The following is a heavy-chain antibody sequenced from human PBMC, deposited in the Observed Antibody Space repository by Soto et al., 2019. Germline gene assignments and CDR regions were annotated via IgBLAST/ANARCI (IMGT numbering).Heavy chain of an antibody. CDR2: MSYDGSDT. V-gene: IGHV3-30*02. J-gene: IGHJ4*02. Sequence: GGSLRLSCVGSGVIFNNNGMHWVRQTPGKGLEWVAFMSYDGSDTFYADSVKGRFTISRHNSKNTLFLHMSNLRAEDTAMYYCMIVRVAASAIGYRGPGTLVTVSS. CDR1: GVIFNNNG. CDR3: MIVRVAASAIGY. D-gene: IGHD3-10*02.